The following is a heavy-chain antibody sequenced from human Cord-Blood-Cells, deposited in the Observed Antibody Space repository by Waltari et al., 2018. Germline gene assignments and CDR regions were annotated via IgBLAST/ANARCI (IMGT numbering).Heavy chain of an antibody. Sequence: QLQLQESGPGLVKPSETLSLNCTVSGGSISSSSYYWGWIRQPPGKGLEWIGSIDYSGSTYDTPSVKSLLTISVDTSKNQFSLKLSSLTAADTAVYYCATRLESGSYDYWGQGTLVTVSS. J-gene: IGHJ4*02. D-gene: IGHD1-26*01. V-gene: IGHV4-39*01. CDR2: IDYSGST. CDR1: GGSISSSSYY. CDR3: ATRLESGSYDY.